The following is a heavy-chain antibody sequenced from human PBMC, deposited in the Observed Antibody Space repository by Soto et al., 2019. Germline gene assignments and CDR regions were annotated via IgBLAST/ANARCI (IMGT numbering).Heavy chain of an antibody. Sequence: EVQLVESGGGLVQPGESLRLSCAASGFTCSDYWMTWVRQPPGKGLGWVASINQEGNERYYMDSVTGRFTFSRENAMNPLYLQMNGMRADDTVVYYCVRDRGWCAFDLWGQGTIVTVSS. D-gene: IGHD3-10*01. CDR2: INQEGNER. V-gene: IGHV3-7*01. CDR1: GFTCSDYW. J-gene: IGHJ3*01. CDR3: VRDRGWCAFDL.